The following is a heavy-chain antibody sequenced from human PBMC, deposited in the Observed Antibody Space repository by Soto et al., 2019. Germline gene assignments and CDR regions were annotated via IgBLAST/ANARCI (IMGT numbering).Heavy chain of an antibody. Sequence: QVQLVQSGAEVKKPGASVKVSCKASGYTITIYGISWVRQAPGQGLEWMGWISGYNGNTDYAQNLQDRVTLTTDAATSSVYMELRSLRSDDTAVYYCARVDYYDSSGYYGYWGQGTLITVSS. V-gene: IGHV1-18*04. CDR2: ISGYNGNT. D-gene: IGHD3-22*01. CDR1: GYTITIYG. J-gene: IGHJ4*02. CDR3: ARVDYYDSSGYYGY.